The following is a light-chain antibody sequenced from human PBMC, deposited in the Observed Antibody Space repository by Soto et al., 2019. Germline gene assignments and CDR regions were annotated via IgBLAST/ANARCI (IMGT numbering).Light chain of an antibody. CDR2: GAS. CDR1: QSVSSSY. Sequence: EIVLTQSPGTLSLSPGERATLSCRASQSVSSSYLAWYQQKPGQAPRLLIYGASSRATGIPDRFSGSGSGTDFTLTISRLEPEEFAVYYCQHYGSSPFTFGHGTKLDIK. J-gene: IGKJ3*01. CDR3: QHYGSSPFT. V-gene: IGKV3-20*01.